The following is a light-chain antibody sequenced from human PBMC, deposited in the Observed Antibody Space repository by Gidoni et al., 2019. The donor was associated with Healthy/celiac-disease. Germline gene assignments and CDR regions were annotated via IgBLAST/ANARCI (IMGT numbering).Light chain of an antibody. J-gene: IGKJ5*01. Sequence: VMTQYPDALAVSLGEWATINCKSIQRVFYSSNNKHYLAWYPQKPGQPPKLLIYWASTREAGVPDRFSGSGSGTDFTLPISSLQAEYLAFYYFQQYYSTPITFGQGTRLELQ. V-gene: IGKV4-1*01. CDR1: QRVFYSSNNKHY. CDR3: QQYYSTPIT. CDR2: WAS.